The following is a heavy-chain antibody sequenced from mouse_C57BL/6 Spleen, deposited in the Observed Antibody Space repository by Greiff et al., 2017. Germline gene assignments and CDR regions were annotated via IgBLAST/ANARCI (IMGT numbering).Heavy chain of an antibody. J-gene: IGHJ4*01. V-gene: IGHV1-81*01. CDR3: ARPTAQATYAMDY. Sequence: QVQLQQSGAELARPGASVKLSCKASGYTFTSYGISWVKQRPGQGLEWIGEIYPRSGNTYYNEKFKGKATLTADKSASTAYMELRSLTSEDSAVYFCARPTAQATYAMDYWGQGTSVTVSS. D-gene: IGHD3-2*02. CDR2: IYPRSGNT. CDR1: GYTFTSYG.